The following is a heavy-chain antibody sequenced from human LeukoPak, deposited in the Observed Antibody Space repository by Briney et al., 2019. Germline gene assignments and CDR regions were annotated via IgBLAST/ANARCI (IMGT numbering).Heavy chain of an antibody. D-gene: IGHD4-11*01. Sequence: SETLSLTCTVSGGSISSYYWSWIRQPPGKGLEWIGYIYYSGITNYTPALKSRVTISVDTSKTQFSLKLSSVTAADTAVYYCARDPTTAGDYYYYYGMDVWGQGTTVTVSS. CDR1: GGSISSYY. CDR3: ARDPTTAGDYYYYYGMDV. J-gene: IGHJ6*02. V-gene: IGHV4-59*01. CDR2: IYYSGIT.